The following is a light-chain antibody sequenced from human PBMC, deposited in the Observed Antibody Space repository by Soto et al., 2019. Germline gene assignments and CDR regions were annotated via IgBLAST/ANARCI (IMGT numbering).Light chain of an antibody. CDR2: DVS. J-gene: IGLJ2*01. CDR3: SSYTSSSTLGV. Sequence: QSALTQPASVSGSPGQSITISCTGTSNDVGGYNYVSWYQQHPGKAPKLMIYDVSNRPSGVSNRFSGSKSGNTASLTISGLQAEDEAHYYCSSYTSSSTLGVFGGGTKLTVL. CDR1: SNDVGGYNY. V-gene: IGLV2-14*01.